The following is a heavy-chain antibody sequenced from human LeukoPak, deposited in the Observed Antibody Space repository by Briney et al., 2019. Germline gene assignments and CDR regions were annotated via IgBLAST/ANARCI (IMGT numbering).Heavy chain of an antibody. D-gene: IGHD3-22*01. Sequence: LETLSLTCAVYGGSFSGYYWSWIRQPPGKGLEWIGEINHSGSTNYNPSLKSRVTISVDTSKNQFSLKLSSVTAADTAVYYCASAFPWDYYDSSGFLSWGQGTLVTVSS. J-gene: IGHJ4*02. CDR3: ASAFPWDYYDSSGFLS. CDR2: INHSGST. CDR1: GGSFSGYY. V-gene: IGHV4-34*01.